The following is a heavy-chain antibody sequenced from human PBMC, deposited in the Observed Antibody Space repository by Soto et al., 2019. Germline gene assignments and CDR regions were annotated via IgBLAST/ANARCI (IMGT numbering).Heavy chain of an antibody. D-gene: IGHD3-22*01. Sequence: ASVKVSCKASGYTFTSYGISWVRQAPGQGLEWMGWISAYNGNTNYAQKLQGRVTMTTDTSTSTAYMELRSLRSDDTAVYYCARDATTAYYYDSSGPRAFDIWGQGTMVTVSS. CDR2: ISAYNGNT. V-gene: IGHV1-18*04. CDR3: ARDATTAYYYDSSGPRAFDI. J-gene: IGHJ3*02. CDR1: GYTFTSYG.